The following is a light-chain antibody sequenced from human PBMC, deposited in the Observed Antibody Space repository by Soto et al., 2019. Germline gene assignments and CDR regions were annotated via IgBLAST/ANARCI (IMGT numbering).Light chain of an antibody. CDR3: QQFNSYPLT. V-gene: IGKV1-13*02. CDR1: QGISSA. J-gene: IGKJ4*01. CDR2: DAS. Sequence: AIQLTQSPSSLSASVGDRLTITCRASQGISSALAWYHQKPGKAPKLLIYDASTLESGGPSRFSGSGSGTAFTLTISSLQPEDVATYYCQQFNSYPLTFGGGTKVEIK.